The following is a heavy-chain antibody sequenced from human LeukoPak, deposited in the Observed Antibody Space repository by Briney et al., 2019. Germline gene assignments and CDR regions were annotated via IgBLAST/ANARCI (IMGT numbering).Heavy chain of an antibody. CDR2: IIPILGIA. Sequence: SVKVSCKASGGTFSSYAISWVRHAPGQGLEWMGRIIPILGIANYAQKFQGRVTITADKSTSTAYMELSSLRSEDTAVYYCARGADMVQGVIIDYYYYYYMDVWGKGTTVTVSS. CDR1: GGTFSSYA. D-gene: IGHD3-10*01. V-gene: IGHV1-69*04. J-gene: IGHJ6*03. CDR3: ARGADMVQGVIIDYYYYYYMDV.